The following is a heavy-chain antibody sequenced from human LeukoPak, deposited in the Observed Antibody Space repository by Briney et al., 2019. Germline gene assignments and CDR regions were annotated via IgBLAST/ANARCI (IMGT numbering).Heavy chain of an antibody. Sequence: GGSLRLSCAASGFTFDDYAMHWVRQAPGKGLEWVSLISWDGGSTYYADSVKGRFTISRDNSKNSLYLQMNSLRAEDTALYYCATWAFYHSLDVWGQGTTVTVSS. J-gene: IGHJ6*02. V-gene: IGHV3-43D*03. CDR3: ATWAFYHSLDV. CDR2: ISWDGGST. CDR1: GFTFDDYA. D-gene: IGHD1-26*01.